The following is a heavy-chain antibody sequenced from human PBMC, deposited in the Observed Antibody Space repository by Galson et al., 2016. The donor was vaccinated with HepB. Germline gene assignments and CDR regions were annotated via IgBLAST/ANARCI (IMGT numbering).Heavy chain of an antibody. CDR1: GFSVNDYY. Sequence: SLRLSCAVSGFSVNDYYMNWIRQTPGKGLEWVANISVSSLYFSSTYTDYAESVKGKFTISRDNAENSLYLQMNSLRVEDTAVYYYASDRGAHYAGHSDAFDLWGQGTLVIVSS. CDR3: ASDRGAHYAGHSDAFDL. V-gene: IGHV3-11*05. CDR2: ISVSSLYFSSTYT. D-gene: IGHD4-23*01. J-gene: IGHJ3*01.